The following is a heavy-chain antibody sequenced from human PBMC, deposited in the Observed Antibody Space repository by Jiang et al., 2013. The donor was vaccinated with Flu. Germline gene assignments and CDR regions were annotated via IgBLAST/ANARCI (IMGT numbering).Heavy chain of an antibody. V-gene: IGHV4-31*03. D-gene: IGHD3-10*01. J-gene: IGHJ3*02. CDR1: SGSIGSGGYY. CDR3: ARIPWNYYALGEVFDI. Sequence: GSGLVKPSETLSLTCTVSSGSIGSGGYYWSWIRQHPGKGLEWIGYMYYSGSTYYNPSLKSRVTISEDTSKKQFSLKLSSVTVADTAVYYCARIPWNYYALGEVFDIWGQGTMVTVSS. CDR2: MYYSGST.